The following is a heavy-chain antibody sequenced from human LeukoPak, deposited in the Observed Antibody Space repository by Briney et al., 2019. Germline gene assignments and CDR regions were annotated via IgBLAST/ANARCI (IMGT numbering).Heavy chain of an antibody. CDR1: GYTFTGYY. D-gene: IGHD6-19*01. CDR2: INLNSGDT. Sequence: ASVKVSCKASGYTFTGYYMHWVRQAPGQGLEWMGWINLNSGDTNYAQKFQGRVTMTRDTSISTAYMEVSRLRSDDTAVYYCARDPGIAVAGKYLQHWGQGTLVTVSS. J-gene: IGHJ1*01. V-gene: IGHV1-2*02. CDR3: ARDPGIAVAGKYLQH.